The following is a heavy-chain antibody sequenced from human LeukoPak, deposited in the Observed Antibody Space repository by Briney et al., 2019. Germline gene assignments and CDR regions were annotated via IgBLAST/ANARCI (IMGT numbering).Heavy chain of an antibody. J-gene: IGHJ4*02. D-gene: IGHD6-13*01. CDR3: ARGRKQHGAIDY. CDR1: GGTFSSYA. Sequence: ASVKVSCKASGGTFSSYAISWVRQAPGQGLEWMGGIIPIFGTANYAQKFQGRVTITADESTSTAYMELSSLRSDATAVYYCARGRKQHGAIDYWGQGTVVTVSS. CDR2: IIPIFGTA. V-gene: IGHV1-69*01.